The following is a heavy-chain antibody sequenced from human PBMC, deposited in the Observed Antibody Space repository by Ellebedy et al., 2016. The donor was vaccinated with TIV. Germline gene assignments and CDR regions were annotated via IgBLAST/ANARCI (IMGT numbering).Heavy chain of an antibody. CDR2: IDTDGSST. D-gene: IGHD2-21*02. V-gene: IGHV3-74*01. Sequence: GESLKISCAASGFTFSNHWMHWVRQAPGKGLVWVSRIDTDGSSTSYADSVKGRFTISRDNAKNTLYLQMDTLRAEDTAVYYCARGGGCRRGDCWAFDCWGQGTLVTVSS. CDR1: GFTFSNHW. CDR3: ARGGGCRRGDCWAFDC. J-gene: IGHJ4*02.